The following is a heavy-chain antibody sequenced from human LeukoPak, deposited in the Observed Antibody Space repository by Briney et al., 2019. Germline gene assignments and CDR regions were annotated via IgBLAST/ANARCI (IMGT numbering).Heavy chain of an antibody. J-gene: IGHJ2*01. CDR2: FDPEDGET. D-gene: IGHD6-19*01. Sequence: ASVTVSFKVSGYTLTELSMHWVRQAPGKGLEWMGGFDPEDGETIYAQKFQGRVTMTEDTSTDTAYMELSSLRSEDTAVYYCATGGQWLVPGSRVNHPWYFDLWGRGTLVTVSS. CDR3: ATGGQWLVPGSRVNHPWYFDL. V-gene: IGHV1-24*01. CDR1: GYTLTELS.